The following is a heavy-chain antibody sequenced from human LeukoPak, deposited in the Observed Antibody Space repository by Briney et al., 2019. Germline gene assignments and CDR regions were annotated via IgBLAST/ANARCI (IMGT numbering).Heavy chain of an antibody. CDR2: INHSGST. D-gene: IGHD6-13*01. CDR1: GGSISSSNYY. Sequence: SETLSLTCTVSGGSISSSNYYWSWTRQPPGRGLEWIGEINHSGSTNYNPSLKSRVTISVDTSKSQFSLKLTSVTAADTAVYYCARIGQHDAFDIWGQGTMVTVSS. V-gene: IGHV4-39*07. CDR3: ARIGQHDAFDI. J-gene: IGHJ3*02.